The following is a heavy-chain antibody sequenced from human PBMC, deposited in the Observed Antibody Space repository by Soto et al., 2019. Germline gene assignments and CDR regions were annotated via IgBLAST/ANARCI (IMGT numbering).Heavy chain of an antibody. V-gene: IGHV4-39*01. CDR2: IYYSGST. CDR3: ARHHYYDSSGSFDY. J-gene: IGHJ4*02. D-gene: IGHD3-22*01. CDR1: GGSISSSSYY. Sequence: PSETLSLTCTVSGGSISSSSYYWGWIRQPPGKGLEWIGSIYYSGSTYYNPSLKSRVTISVDTSKNQFSLKLSSVTAADTAVYYCARHHYYDSSGSFDYWGQGTLVTVSS.